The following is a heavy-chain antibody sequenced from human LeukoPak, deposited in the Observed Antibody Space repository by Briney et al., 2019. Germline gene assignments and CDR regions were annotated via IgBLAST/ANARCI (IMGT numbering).Heavy chain of an antibody. CDR2: INSDGSST. Sequence: GGSLRLSCAASGFTFSSYWMHWVRQAPGKGLVWVSRINSDGSSTSYADSVKGRFTISRDNAKNTLYLQMNSLRAEDTAAYYCARRGDYYYYYGMDVWGQGTTVTVSS. J-gene: IGHJ6*02. CDR3: ARRGDYYYYYGMDV. D-gene: IGHD2-21*02. V-gene: IGHV3-74*01. CDR1: GFTFSSYW.